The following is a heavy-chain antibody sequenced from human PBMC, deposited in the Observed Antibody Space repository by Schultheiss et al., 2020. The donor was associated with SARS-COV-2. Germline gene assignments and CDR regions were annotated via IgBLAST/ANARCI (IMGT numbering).Heavy chain of an antibody. CDR2: IYYSGSA. Sequence: SETLSLTCAVYGGSFSGYYWSWIRQPPGKGLEWIGYIYYSGSAYYNPSLKSRVTISVDTSKNQFSLKLSSVTAADTAVYYCASTLIDYWGQGTLVTVSS. CDR3: ASTLIDY. CDR1: GGSFSGYY. J-gene: IGHJ4*02. V-gene: IGHV4-59*12.